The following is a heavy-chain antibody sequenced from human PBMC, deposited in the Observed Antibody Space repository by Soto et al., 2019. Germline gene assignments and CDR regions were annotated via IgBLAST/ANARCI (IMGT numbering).Heavy chain of an antibody. CDR2: ISSSSSYI. CDR3: ASRITGTPYYYYGMDV. V-gene: IGHV3-21*01. D-gene: IGHD1-7*01. CDR1: GFTFSSYA. Sequence: GGSLRLSCAASGFTFSSYAMSWVRQAPGKGLEWVSAISSSSSYIYYADSVKGRFTISRDNAKNSLYLQMNSLRAEDTAVYYCASRITGTPYYYYGMDVWGQGTTVTVSS. J-gene: IGHJ6*02.